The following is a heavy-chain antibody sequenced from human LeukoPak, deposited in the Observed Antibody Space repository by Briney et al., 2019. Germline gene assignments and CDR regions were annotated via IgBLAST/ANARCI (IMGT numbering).Heavy chain of an antibody. V-gene: IGHV3-30*04. D-gene: IGHD6-19*01. Sequence: GGSLRLSCAASGFTFSSYAMHWVRQAPGKGREGVAVISYDGSNKYYADSVKGRFTISRDNSKNTLYLQMNSLRAEDTAVYYCARETRYSSGWPGDAFDIWGQGTMVTVSS. J-gene: IGHJ3*02. CDR1: GFTFSSYA. CDR3: ARETRYSSGWPGDAFDI. CDR2: ISYDGSNK.